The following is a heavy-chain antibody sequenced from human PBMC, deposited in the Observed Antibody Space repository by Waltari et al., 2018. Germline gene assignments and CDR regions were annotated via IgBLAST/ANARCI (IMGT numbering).Heavy chain of an antibody. D-gene: IGHD3-9*01. CDR3: ARDLGGSLTDRVY. CDR1: GYTFTGYY. J-gene: IGHJ4*02. V-gene: IGHV1-69*01. CDR2: IIPIFGTA. Sequence: QVQLVQSGAEVKKPGASVKVSCKASGYTFTGYYMHWVRQAPGQGLEWMGGIIPIFGTANYAQKFQGRVTITADESTSTVYMELSSLRSEDTAVYYCARDLGGSLTDRVYWGQGTLVTVSS.